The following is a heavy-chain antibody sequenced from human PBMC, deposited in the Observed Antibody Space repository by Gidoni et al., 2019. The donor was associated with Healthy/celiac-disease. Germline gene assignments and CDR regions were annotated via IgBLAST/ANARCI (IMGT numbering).Heavy chain of an antibody. V-gene: IGHV1-18*01. CDR2: ITAYNGNT. J-gene: IGHJ5*02. CDR3: ARTQPPGTTFYWFDP. CDR1: GSTFTRYG. Sequence: QVQLVQSGAEVKKPGASVKVCCKASGSTFTRYGISWVRQAPGQGLEWMGWITAYNGNTNYAQKLQGRVTMTTDTSTSTAYMELRSLRSDDTAVYYCARTQPPGTTFYWFDPWGQGTLVTVSS. D-gene: IGHD1-7*01.